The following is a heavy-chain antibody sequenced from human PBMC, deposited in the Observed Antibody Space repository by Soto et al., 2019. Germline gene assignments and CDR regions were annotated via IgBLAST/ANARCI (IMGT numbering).Heavy chain of an antibody. CDR3: AKTQTFNGYYGGFDA. Sequence: EVQLWESGGGFVQPGGSLTLSCAATGFSFAGYALTWVRQAPGKGLEWLSAVSGGGASTYYADSVRGRFSISRDVSGNMIYLQLNRLTAGDTATYYCAKTQTFNGYYGGFDAWGQGTRVTVSS. D-gene: IGHD3-3*01. J-gene: IGHJ4*02. CDR2: VSGGGAST. V-gene: IGHV3-23*01. CDR1: GFSFAGYA.